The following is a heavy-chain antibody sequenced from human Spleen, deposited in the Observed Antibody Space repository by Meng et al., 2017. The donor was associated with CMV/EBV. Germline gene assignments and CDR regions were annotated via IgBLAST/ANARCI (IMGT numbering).Heavy chain of an antibody. V-gene: IGHV4-39*01. D-gene: IGHD3-3*01. Sequence: GSLRLSCTVSGASVTSSSYNWGWIRQPPGKGLEWIGNIHYGGYTYYTPAHKSRVTISVDRTRNQLSLKLRSVTAADTAVYFCARLGYDFWFDYWGQGTLVTVSS. CDR1: GASVTSSSYN. CDR3: ARLGYDFWFDY. J-gene: IGHJ4*02. CDR2: IHYGGYT.